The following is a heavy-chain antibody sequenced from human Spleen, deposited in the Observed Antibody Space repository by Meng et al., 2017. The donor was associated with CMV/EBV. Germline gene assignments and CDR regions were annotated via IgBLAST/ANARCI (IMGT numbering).Heavy chain of an antibody. J-gene: IGHJ5*02. CDR1: GDSVSNIIAA. D-gene: IGHD2-15*01. CDR2: TYYRSKRYN. V-gene: IGHV6-1*01. Sequence: SQTLSLTCAISGDSVSNIIAAWNWIRQSPSRGLEWLGMTYYRSKRYNAFAVSVKSRININADTPKNLFSLQLTSVTHEDTSVYYCARSLLRPPQLQHRPNWFDPWGQGTLVTVSS. CDR3: ARSLLRPPQLQHRPNWFDP.